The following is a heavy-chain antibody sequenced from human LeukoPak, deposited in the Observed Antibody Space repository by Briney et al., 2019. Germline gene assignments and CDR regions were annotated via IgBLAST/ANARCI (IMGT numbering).Heavy chain of an antibody. CDR2: IYPGDSDT. CDR1: GYTFTNYW. CDR3: ARSSYYGDILPFDY. D-gene: IGHD3-10*01. J-gene: IGHJ4*02. V-gene: IGHV5-51*01. Sequence: GESLKISCKGPGYTFTNYWIGWVRQMPGKGLECMGIIYPGDSDTRYSPSFQGQVTISADKSISTAYLQWSSLRASDTAMYYCARSSYYGDILPFDYWGQGTLVTVSS.